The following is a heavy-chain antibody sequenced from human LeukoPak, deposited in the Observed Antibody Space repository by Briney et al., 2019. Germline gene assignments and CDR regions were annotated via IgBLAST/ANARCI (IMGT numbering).Heavy chain of an antibody. CDR2: ISGSGGST. J-gene: IGHJ3*02. V-gene: IGHV3-23*01. CDR3: AKDGYSSGWPDAFDI. Sequence: GGSLGLSCAASGFTFNIYAMSWVRQAPGKGLEWVSAISGSGGSTYYADSVKGRFTISRDNSKNTLYLQMNSLRAEDTAVYYCAKDGYSSGWPDAFDIWGQGTMVTVSS. D-gene: IGHD6-19*01. CDR1: GFTFNIYA.